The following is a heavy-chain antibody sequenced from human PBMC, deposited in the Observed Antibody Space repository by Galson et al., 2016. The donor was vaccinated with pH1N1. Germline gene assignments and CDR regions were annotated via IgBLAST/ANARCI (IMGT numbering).Heavy chain of an antibody. V-gene: IGHV1-3*04. CDR1: GYTFIDYP. CDR3: ATNAFDY. J-gene: IGHJ4*02. CDR2: IHTGTGDT. Sequence: SVKVSCKASGYTFIDYPMHWVRQAPGQGLEWMGWIHTGTGDTRYSPKFQSRVTLTRDTSATTTYLELRGLGFQDTAVFYCATNAFDYWGQGTLVTVSP.